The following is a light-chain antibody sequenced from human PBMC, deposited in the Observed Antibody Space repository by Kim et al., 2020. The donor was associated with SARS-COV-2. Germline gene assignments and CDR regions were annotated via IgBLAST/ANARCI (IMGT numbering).Light chain of an antibody. Sequence: EIVLTQSPATLSLSPGERATLSCRASQYIDNWLAWYQHKPGQVPRLLIYDASNRATGIPARFSGSGSGTDFTLTISSLEPEDFAVYYCQHRRTWPLTFGQGTKLEI. V-gene: IGKV3-11*01. J-gene: IGKJ2*01. CDR3: QHRRTWPLT. CDR2: DAS. CDR1: QYIDNW.